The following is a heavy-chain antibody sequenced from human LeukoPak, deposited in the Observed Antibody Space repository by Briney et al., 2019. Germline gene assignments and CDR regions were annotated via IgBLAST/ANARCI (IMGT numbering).Heavy chain of an antibody. CDR2: IYYSGST. J-gene: IGHJ4*02. Sequence: SETLSLTCTVSGGSISSSSYYWGWIRQPPGKGLEWIGYIYYSGSTNYNPSLKSRVTISVDTSKNQFSLKLSSVTAADTAVYYCARGDDSKSTYFDYWGQGTLVTVSS. CDR1: GGSISSSSYY. V-gene: IGHV4-61*05. CDR3: ARGDDSKSTYFDY. D-gene: IGHD5-12*01.